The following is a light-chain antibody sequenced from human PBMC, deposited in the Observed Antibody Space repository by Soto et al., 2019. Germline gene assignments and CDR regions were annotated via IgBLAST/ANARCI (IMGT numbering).Light chain of an antibody. CDR2: GAS. Sequence: EIGMTQSPATLSVSPGERATLSCRASQSVSHNLAWYQQKPGQAPRLLIYGASTRATGIPARFSGSGSGTEFTLTISSLQSEDFALYYCQQYNNWPRTFGQGTKVDIK. J-gene: IGKJ1*01. CDR3: QQYNNWPRT. CDR1: QSVSHN. V-gene: IGKV3-15*01.